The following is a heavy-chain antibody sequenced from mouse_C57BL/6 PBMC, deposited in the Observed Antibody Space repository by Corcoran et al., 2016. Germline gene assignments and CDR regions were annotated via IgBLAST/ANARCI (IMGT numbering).Heavy chain of an antibody. CDR2: IYPGDGDT. CDR1: GYAFSSYW. Sequence: QVQLQQSGAELVKPGASVKISCKASGYAFSSYWMNWVKQRPGKGLEWIGQIYPGDGDTNYNGKFKGKATLTADKSSSTAYMQLSSLTSEDSAVYFCARSPNWGNYFDYWGQGTTLTVSS. D-gene: IGHD4-1*01. J-gene: IGHJ2*01. CDR3: ARSPNWGNYFDY. V-gene: IGHV1-80*01.